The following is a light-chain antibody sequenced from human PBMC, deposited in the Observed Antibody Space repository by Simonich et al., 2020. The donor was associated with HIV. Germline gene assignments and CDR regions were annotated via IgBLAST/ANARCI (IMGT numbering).Light chain of an antibody. CDR1: QVIYNY. CDR3: QQYDNLPWT. J-gene: IGKJ1*01. V-gene: IGKV1-33*01. Sequence: DIQMTQSPYSLSASVGNRVTITCQWSQVIYNYLNLYQQNPGKAPKLLIYDAFNLETGVPSRFSGNGSGTHFTFTINSLQPEDVATYYCQQYDNLPWTFGQGTKVEIK. CDR2: DAF.